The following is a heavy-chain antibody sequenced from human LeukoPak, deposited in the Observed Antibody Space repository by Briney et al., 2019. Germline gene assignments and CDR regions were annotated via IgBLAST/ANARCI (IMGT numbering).Heavy chain of an antibody. D-gene: IGHD6-13*01. CDR2: IYYSGST. CDR3: ARAYSRAYFQH. CDR1: GGSISSYY. V-gene: IGHV4-59*01. J-gene: IGHJ1*01. Sequence: PSETLSLTCTVSGGSISSYYWSWIRQPPGKGLEWIGYIYYSGSTNYNPSLKCRVTISVDTSKNQFSLKLSSVTAADTAAYYCARAYSRAYFQHWGQGTLVTVSS.